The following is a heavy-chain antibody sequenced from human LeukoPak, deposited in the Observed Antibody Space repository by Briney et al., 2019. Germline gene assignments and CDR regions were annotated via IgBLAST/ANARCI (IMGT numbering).Heavy chain of an antibody. CDR3: ARDRDLYSRGNPMDY. CDR2: IGSDANYI. V-gene: IGHV3-21*01. D-gene: IGHD6-13*01. CDR1: GFIFSDYS. Sequence: GGSLRLSCAASGFIFSDYSISWVRQAPGKGLEWISSIGSDANYIYYADSGKGRFTISRDNPQNSVYLEMRDLRVEDTATYFCARDRDLYSRGNPMDYWGQEPWSPSPQ. J-gene: IGHJ4*01.